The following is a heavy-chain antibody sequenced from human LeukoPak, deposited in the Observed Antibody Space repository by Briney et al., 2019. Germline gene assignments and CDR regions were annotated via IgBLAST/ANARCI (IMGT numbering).Heavy chain of an antibody. V-gene: IGHV3-30*18. D-gene: IGHD1-26*01. CDR3: AKALTKGATWFDP. J-gene: IGHJ5*02. CDR1: GFTFSSYG. Sequence: PGRSLGLSCAASGFTFSSYGMHWVRQAPGKGLEWVAVISYDGSNKYYADSVKGRFTISRDNSKNTLYLQMNSLRAEDTAVYYCAKALTKGATWFDPWGQGTLVTVSS. CDR2: ISYDGSNK.